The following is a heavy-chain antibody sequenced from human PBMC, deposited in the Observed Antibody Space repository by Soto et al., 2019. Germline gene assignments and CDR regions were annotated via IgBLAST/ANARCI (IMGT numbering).Heavy chain of an antibody. Sequence: ASVKVSCKASGYTFTGYYMHWVRQAPGQGLEWMGWINPNSGGTNYAQKFQGWVTMTRDTSISTAYMELSRLRSDDTAVYYCASLASSQIAVGPRYDYYGMDVWGQGTTVTVSS. V-gene: IGHV1-2*04. D-gene: IGHD6-19*01. CDR3: ASLASSQIAVGPRYDYYGMDV. J-gene: IGHJ6*02. CDR1: GYTFTGYY. CDR2: INPNSGGT.